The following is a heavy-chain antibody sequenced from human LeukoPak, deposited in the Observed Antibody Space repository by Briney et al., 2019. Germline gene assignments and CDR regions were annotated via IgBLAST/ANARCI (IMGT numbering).Heavy chain of an antibody. CDR3: ARGDDSGYYDYFDY. V-gene: IGHV3-53*01. J-gene: IGHJ4*02. CDR2: IYTGGNT. Sequence: GGSLRLSCAASGFTVDSNYLSWVRQAPGKGLEWASTIYTGGNTYYAASVKGRFTISRDFSKNTVFLHMNSLRAEDTAMYYCARGDDSGYYDYFDYWGQGALVTVSS. CDR1: GFTVDSNY. D-gene: IGHD5-12*01.